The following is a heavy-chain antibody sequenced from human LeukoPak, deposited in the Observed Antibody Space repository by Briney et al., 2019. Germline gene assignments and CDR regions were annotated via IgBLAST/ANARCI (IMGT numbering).Heavy chain of an antibody. CDR2: INPNSGGT. CDR3: AREGGSSGYWNYYYYYMDV. D-gene: IGHD3-22*01. J-gene: IGHJ6*03. V-gene: IGHV1-2*02. Sequence: ASVKVSCKASGYTFTGYYTHWVRQAPGQGLEWMGWINPNSGGTNYAQKFQGRVTMTRDTSISTAYMELSRLRSDDTAVYYCAREGGSSGYWNYYYYYMDVWGKGTTVTISS. CDR1: GYTFTGYY.